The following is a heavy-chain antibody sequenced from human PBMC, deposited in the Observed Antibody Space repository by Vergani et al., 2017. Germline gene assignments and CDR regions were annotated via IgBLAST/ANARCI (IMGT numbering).Heavy chain of an antibody. Sequence: QLQLQESGPGLVKPSETLSLTCTVSGGSISSYYWSWIRQPPGKGLEWIGYIYYSGSTNYNPSLKSRVTISVDTSKNQFSLKLSSVTAADTAVYYCARARGRTDMADYWGQGTLVTVSS. CDR3: ARARGRTDMADY. CDR2: IYYSGST. CDR1: GGSISSYY. V-gene: IGHV4-59*01. D-gene: IGHD5-18*01. J-gene: IGHJ4*02.